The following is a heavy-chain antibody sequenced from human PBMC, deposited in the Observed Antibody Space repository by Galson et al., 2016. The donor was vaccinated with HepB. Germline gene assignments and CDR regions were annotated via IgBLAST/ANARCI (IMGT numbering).Heavy chain of an antibody. Sequence: PALVKPTQTLTLTCTFSGFSLSTSGVGVAWIRQPPGKPLEWLALIYWDDDKRYSPSLKSRLTITKDTSKNQVVLTMTNMDPVDTGTYFCALEGFGEPTVFFDYWGQGTLVTVSS. D-gene: IGHD3-10*01. CDR2: IYWDDDK. CDR1: GFSLSTSGVG. V-gene: IGHV2-5*02. CDR3: ALEGFGEPTVFFDY. J-gene: IGHJ4*02.